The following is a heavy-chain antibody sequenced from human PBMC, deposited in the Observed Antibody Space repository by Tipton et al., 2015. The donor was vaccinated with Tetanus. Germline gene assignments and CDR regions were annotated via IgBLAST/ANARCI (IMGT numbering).Heavy chain of an antibody. D-gene: IGHD2-15*01. CDR3: VRPDRYCSGGSCYLALDS. Sequence: QLVQSGAEVKKPGASVKVSCKASGYAFNSYDLNWVRQATGQGLEWLGYMNPNTGHAGYAQNFQGRVTMTSDISITTAYMELKNLRSDDTAVYYCVRPDRYCSGGSCYLALDSWGQGTLITISS. CDR2: MNPNTGHA. V-gene: IGHV1-8*01. CDR1: GYAFNSYD. J-gene: IGHJ5*01.